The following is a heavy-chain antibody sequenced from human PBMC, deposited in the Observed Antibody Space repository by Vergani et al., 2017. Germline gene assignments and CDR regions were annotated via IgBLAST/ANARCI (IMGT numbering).Heavy chain of an antibody. CDR1: GGSISSGSYY. CDR2: IYTSEST. D-gene: IGHD1-14*01. CDR3: ATEGTTSPLYFDY. J-gene: IGHJ4*02. V-gene: IGHV4-61*02. Sequence: QVQLQESGPGLVKPSQTLSLTCTVSGGSISSGSYYWSWIRQPAGKGLEWIGRIYTSESTNYNPSLKSRVTISVDTSKNQFSLRLSSVTAADTAVYYCATEGTTSPLYFDYWGQGTLVTVSS.